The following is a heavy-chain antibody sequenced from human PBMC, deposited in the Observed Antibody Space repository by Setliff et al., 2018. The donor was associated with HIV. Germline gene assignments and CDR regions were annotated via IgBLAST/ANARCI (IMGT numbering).Heavy chain of an antibody. Sequence: GGSLRLSCAASGFPFSSYWMSWVRQAPGKGLEWVANIKQDGSEMYYLDSVRGRFTISRDNAKNSLYLQMNSLRAEDTAVYYCAREVWEMATGRYDYWGQGTLVTVSS. J-gene: IGHJ4*02. D-gene: IGHD1-26*01. CDR2: IKQDGSEM. CDR3: AREVWEMATGRYDY. V-gene: IGHV3-7*01. CDR1: GFPFSSYW.